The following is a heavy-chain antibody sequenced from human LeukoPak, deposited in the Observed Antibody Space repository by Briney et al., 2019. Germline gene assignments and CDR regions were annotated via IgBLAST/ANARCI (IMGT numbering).Heavy chain of an antibody. J-gene: IGHJ6*02. D-gene: IGHD3-22*01. Sequence: ASVKVSCKASGGTFSSYTINWVRQAPGQGLEWMGGIIPVFGTANYVQKFQGRVTITADESTSTAYMELSSLRSEDTAVYYCAKVMYYYDSPRYYYGMDVWGQGTTVTVSS. CDR1: GGTFSSYT. CDR2: IIPVFGTA. V-gene: IGHV1-69*13. CDR3: AKVMYYYDSPRYYYGMDV.